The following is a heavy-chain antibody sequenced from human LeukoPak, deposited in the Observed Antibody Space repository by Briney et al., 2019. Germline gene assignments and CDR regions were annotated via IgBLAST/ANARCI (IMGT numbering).Heavy chain of an antibody. CDR2: IKNDGSEE. D-gene: IGHD3-10*01. V-gene: IGHV3-7*01. Sequence: HPGGSLRLSCAVSGFTFSSYWMRSVRQAPGKGLEGVANIKNDGSEEYYVDSVKGRFTISRDNAKNSLFLQMNSLTVEDTAVYYCARAIRGSAVDTGDLWGQGTLVTVSS. CDR1: GFTFSSYW. CDR3: ARAIRGSAVDTGDL. J-gene: IGHJ4*02.